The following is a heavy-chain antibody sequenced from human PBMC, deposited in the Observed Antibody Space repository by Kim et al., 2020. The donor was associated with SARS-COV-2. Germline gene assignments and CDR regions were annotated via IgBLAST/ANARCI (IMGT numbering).Heavy chain of an antibody. J-gene: IGHJ6*03. V-gene: IGHV4-39*01. CDR2: IYYSGST. CDR1: GGSISSSSYY. D-gene: IGHD1-26*01. Sequence: SETLSLTCTVSGGSISSSSYYWGWIRQPPGKGLEWIGSIYYSGSTYYNPSLKSRVTISVDTSKNQFSLKLSSVTAADTAVYYCARQQSGSYYPYYYYYM. CDR3: ARQQSGSYYPYYYYYM.